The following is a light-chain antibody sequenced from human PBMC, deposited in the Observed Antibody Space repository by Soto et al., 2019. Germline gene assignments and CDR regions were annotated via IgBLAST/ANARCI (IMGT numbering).Light chain of an antibody. J-gene: IGKJ5*01. CDR2: DAS. CDR1: QSVNLN. V-gene: IGKV3-11*01. CDR3: QQRSNWPIT. Sequence: EIMMTQSPGTLSVSPGEGATLSCTASQSVNLNLAWYQQKPGQAPRLLIYDASNRATGIPARFSGSGSGTDFTLTISSLEPEDFAVYYCQQRSNWPITFGQGTRLEIK.